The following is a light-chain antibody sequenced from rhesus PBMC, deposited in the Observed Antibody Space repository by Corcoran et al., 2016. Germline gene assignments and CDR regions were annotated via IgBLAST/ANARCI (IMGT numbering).Light chain of an antibody. CDR3: HKYITSPWT. CDR2: EAS. Sequence: QVILTQSPATLSLSPGERASLSCRASQSVGTTVAWYQQNRGRAPRLLIYEASIRATGIPDRFSGSGSGTEVTLTINSLEPEDFALYYCHKYITSPWTFGQGTKVEIK. CDR1: QSVGTT. V-gene: IGKV3-53*01. J-gene: IGKJ1*01.